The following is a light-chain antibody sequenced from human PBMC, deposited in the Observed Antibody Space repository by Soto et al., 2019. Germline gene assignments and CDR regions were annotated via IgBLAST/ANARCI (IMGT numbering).Light chain of an antibody. J-gene: IGLJ1*01. V-gene: IGLV2-14*03. CDR3: SSYSTTDILV. CDR2: DVN. Sequence: QSALTQPASVSGSPGQSVTISCTGASIDVGAYEHVSWYQQHPGRAPKLILYDVNNRPSGVSNHFSGSKSGNTASLVISGLQANDEADYYCSSYSTTDILVFGSGTKLTVL. CDR1: SIDVGAYEH.